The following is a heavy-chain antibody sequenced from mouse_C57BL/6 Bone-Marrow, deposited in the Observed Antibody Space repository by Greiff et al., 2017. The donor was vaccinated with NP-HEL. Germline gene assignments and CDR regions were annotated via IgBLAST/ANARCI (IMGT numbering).Heavy chain of an antibody. CDR1: GYAFSRSW. Sequence: QVQLQQSGPELVKPGASVKISCKASGYAFSRSWLNWVKQRPGKGLGWIGRIYPGDGDTNYNGKFKGKATLTAVKSSSTASMQLSTLTSEDAAVYYCERLRPYLDYWGQGTTLTVSS. CDR3: ERLRPYLDY. J-gene: IGHJ2*01. CDR2: IYPGDGDT. D-gene: IGHD1-2*01. V-gene: IGHV1-82*01.